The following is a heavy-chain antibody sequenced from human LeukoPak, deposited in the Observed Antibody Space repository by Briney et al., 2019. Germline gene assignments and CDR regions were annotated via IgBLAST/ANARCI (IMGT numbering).Heavy chain of an antibody. J-gene: IGHJ5*02. CDR1: GCSNSSGYY. Sequence: SETLSLTCAVSGCSNSSGYYWGWIRQPPGKGLEWIGSIYHSGSTYYNPSLKSRVTISVDTSKNQFSLKLSSVTAADTAVYYCARVTDIVVVPDLNWFDPWGQGTLVTVSS. CDR3: ARVTDIVVVPDLNWFDP. CDR2: IYHSGST. D-gene: IGHD2-2*01. V-gene: IGHV4-38-2*01.